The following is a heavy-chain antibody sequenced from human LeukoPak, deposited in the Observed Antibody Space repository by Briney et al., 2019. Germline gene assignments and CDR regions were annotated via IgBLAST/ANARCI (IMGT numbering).Heavy chain of an antibody. CDR2: ISSSSSYT. D-gene: IGHD6-13*01. CDR3: ASSPPAADPSYFDY. Sequence: GGSLRLSCAASGFTFSSYSMNWVRQAPGKGLEWVSSISSSSSYTYYADSVRGRFTISRDNSKNTLYLQMNSLGAEDTAVYYCASSPPAADPSYFDYWGQGTLVTVSS. J-gene: IGHJ4*02. CDR1: GFTFSSYS. V-gene: IGHV3-21*01.